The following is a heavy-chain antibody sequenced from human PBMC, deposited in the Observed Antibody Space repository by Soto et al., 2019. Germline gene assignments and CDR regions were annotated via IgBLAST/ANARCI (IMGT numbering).Heavy chain of an antibody. J-gene: IGHJ6*02. V-gene: IGHV1-69*13. CDR3: ARSGGSDYYYGMDV. Sequence: SVKVSCKASGGTFSSYAISWVRQAPGQGLEWMGGIVPIFGTANYAQKFQGRVTITADESTSTAYMELSSLRSEDTAVYYCARSGGSDYYYGMDVWGQGTTVTVSS. CDR2: IVPIFGTA. D-gene: IGHD3-10*01. CDR1: GGTFSSYA.